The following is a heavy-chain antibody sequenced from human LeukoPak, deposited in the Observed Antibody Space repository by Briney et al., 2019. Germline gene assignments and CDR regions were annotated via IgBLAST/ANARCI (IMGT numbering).Heavy chain of an antibody. V-gene: IGHV5-51*01. Sequence: GESLKISCKGSGYSFTSYWIGWVRQMPGKGLEWMGIIYPGDSDTRYSPSFQGQVTISADKSISTAYLQWSSLKASDTAMYYCARQGSGGWYQAGVYYYYGMDVWGQGTTVTVSS. J-gene: IGHJ6*02. D-gene: IGHD6-19*01. CDR3: ARQGSGGWYQAGVYYYYGMDV. CDR2: IYPGDSDT. CDR1: GYSFTSYW.